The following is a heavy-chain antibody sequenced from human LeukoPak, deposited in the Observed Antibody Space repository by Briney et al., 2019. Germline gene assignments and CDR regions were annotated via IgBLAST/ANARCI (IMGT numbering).Heavy chain of an antibody. Sequence: GGSLRLSCAASGFTFSLYWMSWVRQAPGKGLEWVANIQQDGSEENYVDSVKGRFTISRDNAKSLLYLQMNSLRPEDTAVYYCAREVGTLNTFARFDPWGQGTLVTVSS. CDR3: AREVGTLNTFARFDP. V-gene: IGHV3-7*01. J-gene: IGHJ5*02. D-gene: IGHD1/OR15-1a*01. CDR1: GFTFSLYW. CDR2: IQQDGSEE.